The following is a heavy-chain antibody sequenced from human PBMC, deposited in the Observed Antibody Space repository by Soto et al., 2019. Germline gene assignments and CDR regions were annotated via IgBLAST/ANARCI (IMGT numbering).Heavy chain of an antibody. Sequence: QVQLVESGGGXVXXXXXLRLSCAASGFTFSDYYMTWIRQAPGKGLEWVSYISTSGTTIYYADSVKGRFTISRDNAKNSLYLQMNSLRAEDTAVYYGARGAYDPQYYGMDVWGQGTTVTVSS. CDR2: ISTSGTTI. V-gene: IGHV3-11*01. CDR1: GFTFSDYY. D-gene: IGHD5-12*01. J-gene: IGHJ6*02. CDR3: ARGAYDPQYYGMDV.